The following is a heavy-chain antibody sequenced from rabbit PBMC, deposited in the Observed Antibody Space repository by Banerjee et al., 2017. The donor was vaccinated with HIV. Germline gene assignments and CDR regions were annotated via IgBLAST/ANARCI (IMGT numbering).Heavy chain of an antibody. Sequence: QSLEESGGDLVKPGASLTLTCTASGFSFSSNYYMCWVRQAPGKGLEWIACIYTDSDGTWYASWVNGRFTITRSTSLNTVDLKMTSLTVADTASYFCARDLAGVIGWNFNLWGQGTLVTVS. D-gene: IGHD4-1*01. J-gene: IGHJ4*01. CDR3: ARDLAGVIGWNFNL. CDR1: GFSFSSNYY. CDR2: IYTDSDGT. V-gene: IGHV1S43*01.